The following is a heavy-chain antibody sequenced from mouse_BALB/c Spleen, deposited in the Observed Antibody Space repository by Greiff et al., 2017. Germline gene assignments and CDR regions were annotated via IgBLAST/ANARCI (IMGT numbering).Heavy chain of an antibody. CDR2: INPSNGGT. V-gene: IGHV1S81*02. J-gene: IGHJ2*01. CDR1: GYTFTSYY. CDR3: TREDYFDY. Sequence: VQLQQPGAELVKPGASVKLSCKASGYTFTSYYMYWVKQRPGQGLEWIGGINPSNGGTNFNEKFKSKATLTVDKSSSTAYMQLSSLTSEDSAVYYCTREDYFDYWGQGTTLTVSS.